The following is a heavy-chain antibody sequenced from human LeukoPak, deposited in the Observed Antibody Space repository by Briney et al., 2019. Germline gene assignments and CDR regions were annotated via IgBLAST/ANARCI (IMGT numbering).Heavy chain of an antibody. Sequence: SETLSLTCTVSGGSISSYYWSWIRQPPGKGLEWIGYIYYSGSTNYNPSLKSRVTISVDTSKDQFSLKLSSVTAADTAVYYCARVGDILTGYYPFDPWGQGTLVTVSS. D-gene: IGHD3-9*01. J-gene: IGHJ5*02. V-gene: IGHV4-59*01. CDR2: IYYSGST. CDR1: GGSISSYY. CDR3: ARVGDILTGYYPFDP.